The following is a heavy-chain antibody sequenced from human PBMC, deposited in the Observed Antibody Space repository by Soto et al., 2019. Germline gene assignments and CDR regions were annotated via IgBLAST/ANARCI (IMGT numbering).Heavy chain of an antibody. CDR1: GFTFSSYA. V-gene: IGHV3-30-3*01. CDR3: ARDRPVNYFDY. J-gene: IGHJ4*02. CDR2: LSYDGSNK. Sequence: GGSLRLSCAASGFTFSSYAMHWVRQAPGKGLEWVAVLSYDGSNKYYADSVKGRFTISRDNSKNTLYLQMNSLRAEDTAVYYCARDRPVNYFDYGGQGTLVTVSS.